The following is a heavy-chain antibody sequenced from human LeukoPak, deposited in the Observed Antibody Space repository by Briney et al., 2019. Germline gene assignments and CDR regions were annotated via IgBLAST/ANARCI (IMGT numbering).Heavy chain of an antibody. CDR2: MSSSGSTI. V-gene: IGHV3-11*04. Sequence: HGGSLRLSCAASGFTFSDYYMSWIRQAPGKGLEWVSYMSSSGSTIYYADSVKGRFTISRDNAKNSLYLQMNSLRAEDTAVYYCAKESRQWLVLGGVDYWGQGTLVTVSS. CDR1: GFTFSDYY. J-gene: IGHJ4*02. D-gene: IGHD6-19*01. CDR3: AKESRQWLVLGGVDY.